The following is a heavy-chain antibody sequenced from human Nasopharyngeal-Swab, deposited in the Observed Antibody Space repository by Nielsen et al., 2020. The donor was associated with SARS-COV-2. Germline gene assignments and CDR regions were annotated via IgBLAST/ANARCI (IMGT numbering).Heavy chain of an antibody. CDR2: ISYDGSNK. J-gene: IGHJ3*02. CDR1: GFTFSTYG. CDR3: ARDKPTTDDAFDI. Sequence: GESLKISCAASGFTFSTYGMHWVRQAPGKGLEWVAVISYDGSNKYYEDSVKGRFTISRDNSKNTLYLQMNSLRAEDTAVYYCARDKPTTDDAFDIWGQGTMVTVSS. V-gene: IGHV3-30*03. D-gene: IGHD1-26*01.